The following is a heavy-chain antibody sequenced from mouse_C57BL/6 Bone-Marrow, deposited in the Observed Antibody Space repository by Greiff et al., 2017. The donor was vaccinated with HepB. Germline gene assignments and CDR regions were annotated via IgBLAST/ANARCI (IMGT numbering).Heavy chain of an antibody. D-gene: IGHD1-1*01. CDR2: IYPGGGYT. J-gene: IGHJ3*01. Sequence: QVHVKQSGAELVRPGTSVKMSCKASGYTFTNYWIGWAKQRPGHGLEWIGDIYPGGGYTNYNEKFKDKATLTADKSSSTVYMELSRLTSEDSAVYFCARHEYGSSLAWFAYWGQGTLVTVSA. CDR1: GYTFTNYW. CDR3: ARHEYGSSLAWFAY. V-gene: IGHV1-63*01.